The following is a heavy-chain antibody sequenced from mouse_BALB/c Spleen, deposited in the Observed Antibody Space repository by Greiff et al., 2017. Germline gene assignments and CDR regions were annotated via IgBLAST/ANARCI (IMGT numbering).Heavy chain of an antibody. Sequence: EVKLVESGGGLVQPKGSLKLSCAASGFTFNTYAMNWVRQAPGKGLEWVARIRSKSNNYATYYADSVKDRFTISRDDSQSMLYLQMNNLKTEDTAMYYCVRHGGSSYDWYFDVWGAGTTVTVSS. CDR2: IRSKSNNYAT. J-gene: IGHJ1*01. V-gene: IGHV10-1*02. D-gene: IGHD1-1*01. CDR3: VRHGGSSYDWYFDV. CDR1: GFTFNTYA.